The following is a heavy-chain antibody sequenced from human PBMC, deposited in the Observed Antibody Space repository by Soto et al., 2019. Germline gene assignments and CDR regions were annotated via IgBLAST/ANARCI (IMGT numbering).Heavy chain of an antibody. CDR1: GGSISSDGNY. CDR2: IYYSGST. D-gene: IGHD3-10*01. CDR3: ARARMVRGIIYYYGMDV. V-gene: IGHV4-31*03. J-gene: IGHJ6*02. Sequence: QVQLQESGPGLVKSSQTLSLTCTVSGGSISSDGNYWSWNRQHQGKGLEWIGYIYYSGSTYYNPSLNSRVTLSVDTSENQFSLKLNSVTAADTAVYYCARARMVRGIIYYYGMDVWGQGTTVTVSS.